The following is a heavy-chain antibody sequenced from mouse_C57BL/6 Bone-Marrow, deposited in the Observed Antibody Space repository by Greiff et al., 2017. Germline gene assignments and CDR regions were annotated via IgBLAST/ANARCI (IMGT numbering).Heavy chain of an antibody. V-gene: IGHV14-4*01. CDR3: TTYGSSFAWFAY. J-gene: IGHJ3*01. CDR1: GFNIKDDY. D-gene: IGHD1-1*01. Sequence: VQLKQSGAELVRPGASVKLSCTASGFNIKDDYMHWVKQRPEQGLEWIGWIDPENGDTEYASKFQGKATITADTSSNTAYLQLSSLTSEDTAVYYCTTYGSSFAWFAYWGQGTLVTVSA. CDR2: IDPENGDT.